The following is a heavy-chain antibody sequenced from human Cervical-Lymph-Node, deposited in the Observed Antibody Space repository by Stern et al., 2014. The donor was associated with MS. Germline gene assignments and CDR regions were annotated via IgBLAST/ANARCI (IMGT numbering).Heavy chain of an antibody. Sequence: TLKESGPGLLKPTQTLTLTCTFSGFSLHTGGMCVSWIRPPTGKALEWLALIDWDGDKYYSTSLKARLSISRDTSKNQVVLRMTSMDPVDTGTYYCARTDHYEGRTFDFWGEGTMVFVSS. V-gene: IGHV2-70*01. CDR2: IDWDGDK. CDR1: GFSLHTGGMC. D-gene: IGHD4-17*01. CDR3: ARTDHYEGRTFDF. J-gene: IGHJ3*01.